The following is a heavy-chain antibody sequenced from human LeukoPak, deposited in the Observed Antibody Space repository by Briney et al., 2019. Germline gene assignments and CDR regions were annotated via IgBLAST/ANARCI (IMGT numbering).Heavy chain of an antibody. V-gene: IGHV3-53*04. D-gene: IGHD5-18*01. Sequence: GGSLRLSCAASGFTVSTNCMTWVRQAPGKGLEWVSTIYSGGTTYYAASAMGRFTISRHNSRNTLYLQMNSLRAEDTAVYYCARVDTVMAYYFDLWGQGTLVTVSS. CDR1: GFTVSTNC. J-gene: IGHJ4*02. CDR3: ARVDTVMAYYFDL. CDR2: IYSGGTT.